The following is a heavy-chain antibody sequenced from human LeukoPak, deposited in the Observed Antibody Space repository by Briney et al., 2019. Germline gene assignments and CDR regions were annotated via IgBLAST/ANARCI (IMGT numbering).Heavy chain of an antibody. CDR3: AKDRTYYYDSSGYSDY. V-gene: IGHV3-23*01. J-gene: IGHJ4*02. D-gene: IGHD3-22*01. CDR1: GFTFSSYA. CDR2: ISGSGGST. Sequence: GGSLRLSCAASGFTFSSYAMSWVRQTPGKGLEWVSAISGSGGSTYYADSVKGRFTISRDNSKNTLYLQMNSLRAEDTAVYYCAKDRTYYYDSSGYSDYWGQGTLVTVSS.